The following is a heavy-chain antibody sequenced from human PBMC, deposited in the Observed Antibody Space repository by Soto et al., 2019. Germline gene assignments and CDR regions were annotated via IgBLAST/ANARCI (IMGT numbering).Heavy chain of an antibody. CDR3: ARDSDEYSRPNWFDP. D-gene: IGHD6-6*01. V-gene: IGHV4-31*03. CDR1: GGSISSGGYY. Sequence: PSETLSLTCTVSGGSISSGGYYWSWIRQHPGKGLEWIGYIYYSGSTYYNPSLKSRVTISVDTSKNQFSLKLSSVTAADTAVYYCARDSDEYSRPNWFDPWGQGTLVTVSS. J-gene: IGHJ5*02. CDR2: IYYSGST.